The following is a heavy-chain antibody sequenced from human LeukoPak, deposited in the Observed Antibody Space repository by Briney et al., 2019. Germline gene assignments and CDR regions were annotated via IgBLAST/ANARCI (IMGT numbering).Heavy chain of an antibody. Sequence: SETLSLTCTVSAGSISSSNYYWSWIRQPPGKGLEWIGYIYYSGSTNYNPSLKSRVTISVDTSKNQFSLKVSSVTAADTAIYYCARFSSGWFYFDYWGQGTLVTVSS. CDR2: IYYSGST. V-gene: IGHV4-61*05. J-gene: IGHJ4*02. CDR1: AGSISSSNYY. CDR3: ARFSSGWFYFDY. D-gene: IGHD6-19*01.